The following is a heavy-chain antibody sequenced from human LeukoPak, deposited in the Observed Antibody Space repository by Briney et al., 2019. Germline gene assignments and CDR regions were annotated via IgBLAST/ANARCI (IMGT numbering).Heavy chain of an antibody. CDR1: GGSISSYY. CDR2: IYYSGST. V-gene: IGHV4-59*01. J-gene: IGHJ3*02. D-gene: IGHD5-12*01. CDR3: WRESGSRLSALDI. Sequence: SETLSLTCTVSGGSISSYYWSWIRQPPGKGLEWIGYIYYSGSTNYNPSLKSRVTISVDTSKNQFSLNLSSVTATDTAVYCRWRESGSRLSALDIWGQGTMVTVSS.